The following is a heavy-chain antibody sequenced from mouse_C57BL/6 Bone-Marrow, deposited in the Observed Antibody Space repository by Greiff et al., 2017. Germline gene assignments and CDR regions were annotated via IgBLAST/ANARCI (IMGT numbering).Heavy chain of an antibody. Sequence: QVQLKQPGAELVKPGASVKLSCKASGYTFTSYWMHWVKQSPGQGLEWIGMIHPNSGSTNYNEKFKSKATLTVDKSSSTAYMQLSSLTSEDSAVYYCARDGNCWFAYWGQGTLVTVSA. CDR1: GYTFTSYW. J-gene: IGHJ3*01. D-gene: IGHD2-1*01. CDR3: ARDGNCWFAY. V-gene: IGHV1-64*01. CDR2: IHPNSGST.